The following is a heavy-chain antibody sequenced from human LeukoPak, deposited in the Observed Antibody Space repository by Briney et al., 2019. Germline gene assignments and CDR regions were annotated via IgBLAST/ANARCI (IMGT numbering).Heavy chain of an antibody. J-gene: IGHJ4*02. CDR2: IHHSGST. D-gene: IGHD6-13*01. Sequence: SQTLSLTCAVYGGSFSGFYWSWIRQPPGKGLEWIGVIHHSGSTNYNPSLKGRVTISVDTSKNQFSLKLSSVTAADTAVYYCARMREKAATGISGGDYWGQGTLVTVSS. CDR1: GGSFSGFY. V-gene: IGHV4-34*01. CDR3: ARMREKAATGISGGDY.